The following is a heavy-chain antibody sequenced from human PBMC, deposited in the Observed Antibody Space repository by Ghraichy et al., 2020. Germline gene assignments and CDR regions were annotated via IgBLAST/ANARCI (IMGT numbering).Heavy chain of an antibody. CDR3: AKFTMIVVVITPIDY. D-gene: IGHD3-22*01. J-gene: IGHJ4*02. CDR2: ISGSGGST. V-gene: IGHV3-23*01. CDR1: GFTFSSYA. Sequence: SCAASGFTFSSYAMSWVRQAPGKGLEWVSAISGSGGSTYYADSVKGRFTISRDNSKNTLYLQMNSLRAEDTAVYYCAKFTMIVVVITPIDYWGQGTLVTVSS.